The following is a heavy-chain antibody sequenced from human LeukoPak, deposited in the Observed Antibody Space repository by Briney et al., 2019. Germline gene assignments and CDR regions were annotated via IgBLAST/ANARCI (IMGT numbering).Heavy chain of an antibody. D-gene: IGHD3-22*01. J-gene: IGHJ4*02. Sequence: PSQTLSLTCTVSGGSISSGSYYWSWIRQPAGKGLEWIGRIYTSGSTNYNPSLKSRVTISVDTSKNQFSLKLSSVTAADTAVYYCARDPTYYYDSSSGGGDYWGQGTLVTVSS. V-gene: IGHV4-61*02. CDR1: GGSISSGSYY. CDR3: ARDPTYYYDSSSGGGDY. CDR2: IYTSGST.